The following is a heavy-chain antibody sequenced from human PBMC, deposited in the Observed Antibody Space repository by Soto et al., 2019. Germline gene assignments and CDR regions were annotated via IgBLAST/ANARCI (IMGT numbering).Heavy chain of an antibody. Sequence: QVQLVQSGAEVKKPGSSVKVSCKASGGTFSSYAISWVRQAPGQGREWRGGIIPIFGTANYAQKFQGRVTTTADEPTSTAYMERSSLRSADTAVYYCARVGPSGGYCSGSSCYWFDPLGQGTLVTVSS. D-gene: IGHD2-15*01. J-gene: IGHJ5*02. CDR1: GGTFSSYA. CDR3: ARVGPSGGYCSGSSCYWFDP. V-gene: IGHV1-69*01. CDR2: IIPIFGTA.